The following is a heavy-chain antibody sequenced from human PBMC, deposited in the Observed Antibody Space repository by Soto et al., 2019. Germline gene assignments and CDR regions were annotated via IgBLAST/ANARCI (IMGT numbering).Heavy chain of an antibody. Sequence: GGSLRLSCAASGFTFSSYSMNWVRQAPGKGLEWVSSISSSSSYIYYADSVKGRFTISRDNAKNSLYLQMNSLRAEDTAVYYCARLEGLATISYYFDFWGQGAL. CDR3: ARLEGLATISYYFDF. J-gene: IGHJ4*02. D-gene: IGHD3-9*01. CDR2: ISSSSSYI. CDR1: GFTFSSYS. V-gene: IGHV3-21*01.